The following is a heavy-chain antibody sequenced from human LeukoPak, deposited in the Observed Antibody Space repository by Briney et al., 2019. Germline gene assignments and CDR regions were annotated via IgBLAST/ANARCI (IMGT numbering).Heavy chain of an antibody. CDR1: GFAFGDFA. Sequence: GGSLRLSCTASGFAFGDFAMSWVRQAPGKGLEWVGVIWYDGSNKIYAESVKGRFTISRDNSKNTLYLQMNSLRAEDTAVYYCARDRSWGSQCYFDYWGQGTLVTVSS. D-gene: IGHD7-27*01. CDR3: ARDRSWGSQCYFDY. V-gene: IGHV3-33*08. CDR2: IWYDGSNK. J-gene: IGHJ4*02.